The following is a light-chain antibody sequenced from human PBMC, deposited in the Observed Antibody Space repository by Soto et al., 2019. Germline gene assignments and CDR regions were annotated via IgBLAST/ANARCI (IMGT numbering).Light chain of an antibody. Sequence: EIVLTQSPGTLSLAPGERATRTCRASQSFSSSYLVWYQQKPGQAPRLLXYGASNRATGIPARFSGSGSGTEFTLTISSLQSEDFAVYYCQQYNNWPPWTFGQGTKVDIK. V-gene: IGKV3-15*01. CDR1: QSFSSSY. CDR3: QQYNNWPPWT. J-gene: IGKJ1*01. CDR2: GAS.